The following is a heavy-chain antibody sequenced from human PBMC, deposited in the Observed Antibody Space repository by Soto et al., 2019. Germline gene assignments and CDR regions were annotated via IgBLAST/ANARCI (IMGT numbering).Heavy chain of an antibody. V-gene: IGHV4-61*01. CDR3: AREGGSYNWNYGVNYYGMDV. Sequence: PSETLSLTCTVSGGSVSSGSYYWSWIRQPPGKGLEWIGYIYYSGSTNYNPSLKSRVTISVDTSKNQFSLKLSSVTAAATAVYYCAREGGSYNWNYGVNYYGMDVWGQGTTVTVSS. CDR1: GGSVSSGSYY. CDR2: IYYSGST. D-gene: IGHD1-7*01. J-gene: IGHJ6*02.